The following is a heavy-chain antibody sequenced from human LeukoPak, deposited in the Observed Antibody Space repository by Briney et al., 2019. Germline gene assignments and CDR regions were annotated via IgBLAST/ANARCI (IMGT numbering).Heavy chain of an antibody. CDR3: ARGIAAAGTLYYFDY. CDR1: GGSISSGGYS. V-gene: IGHV4-30-2*01. CDR2: IYHSGST. J-gene: IGHJ4*02. D-gene: IGHD6-13*01. Sequence: KASETLSLTCAVSGGSISSGGYSWSWIRQPPGKGLEWIGYIYHSGSTYYNPSLKSRVTISVVRSKNQFSLKLSSVTAADTAVYYCARGIAAAGTLYYFDYWGQGTLVTVSS.